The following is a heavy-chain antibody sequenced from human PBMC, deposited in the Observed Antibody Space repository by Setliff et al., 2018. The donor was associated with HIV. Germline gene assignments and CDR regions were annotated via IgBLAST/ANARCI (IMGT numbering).Heavy chain of an antibody. CDR1: GFNFDGFA. Sequence: GGSLRLSCAASGFNFDGFAMNWVRQAPGKGLEWVSRIGWDGGHIDYANSVQGRFTISRDNAKNSLYLQMSSLRPEDTALYYCTRWRWQQSEFDYWGQGALVTVSS. V-gene: IGHV3-9*01. CDR3: TRWRWQQSEFDY. D-gene: IGHD3-3*01. CDR2: IGWDGGHI. J-gene: IGHJ4*02.